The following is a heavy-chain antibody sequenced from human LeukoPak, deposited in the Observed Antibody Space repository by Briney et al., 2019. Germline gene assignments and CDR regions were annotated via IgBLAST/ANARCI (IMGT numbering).Heavy chain of an antibody. Sequence: GGSLRLSCAASGFTFSSYGMHWVRQAPGKGLEWVAVISYDGSNKYYADSVKGRFTISRDNSKNTLYLQMNSLRAEDTAVYYRAKDDLDYGDFHFDYWGQGTLVTVSS. CDR2: ISYDGSNK. D-gene: IGHD4-17*01. V-gene: IGHV3-30*18. J-gene: IGHJ4*02. CDR1: GFTFSSYG. CDR3: AKDDLDYGDFHFDY.